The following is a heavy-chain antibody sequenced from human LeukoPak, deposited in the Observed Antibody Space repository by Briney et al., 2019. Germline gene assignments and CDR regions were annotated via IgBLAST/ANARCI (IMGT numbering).Heavy chain of an antibody. Sequence: ASVKVSCKASGYTFTSYGISWVRQAPGQGLEWMGWISAYNGNTNYAQKLQGRVTMTTDTSTSTAYMELRSLRSDDTAVYFCAKEVVQGLVRVPFDYWGQGILVTVSS. D-gene: IGHD6-19*01. J-gene: IGHJ4*02. V-gene: IGHV1-18*01. CDR3: AKEVVQGLVRVPFDY. CDR1: GYTFTSYG. CDR2: ISAYNGNT.